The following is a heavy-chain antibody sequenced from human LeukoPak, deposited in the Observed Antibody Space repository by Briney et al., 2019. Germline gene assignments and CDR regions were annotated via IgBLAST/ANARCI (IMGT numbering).Heavy chain of an antibody. J-gene: IGHJ1*01. CDR2: ICAYNGNT. V-gene: IGHV1-18*01. CDR1: GYTFFSYG. D-gene: IGHD2-2*01. Sequence: ASVNVSCKASGYTFFSYGISWVRQAPGQGLEWMGWICAYNGNTNYAQKLQGRVTMTTDTSTSTAYMELRSLRSDDTAVYYCARGQYCSSTSCYSVQYFQHWGQGTLVTVSS. CDR3: ARGQYCSSTSCYSVQYFQH.